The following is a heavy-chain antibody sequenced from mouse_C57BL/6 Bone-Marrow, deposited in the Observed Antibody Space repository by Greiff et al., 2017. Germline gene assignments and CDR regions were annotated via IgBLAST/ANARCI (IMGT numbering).Heavy chain of an antibody. V-gene: IGHV1-82*01. CDR3: ARGYYDYGDY. D-gene: IGHD2-4*01. CDR2: IYPGDGDT. CDR1: GYAFSSSW. Sequence: QVQLKESGPELVKPGASVKISCKASGYAFSSSWMNWVKQRPGKGLEWIGRIYPGDGDTNYNGKFKGKATLTADKSSSTAYMQLSSLTSEDSAVYFCARGYYDYGDYWGQGTSVTVSS. J-gene: IGHJ4*01.